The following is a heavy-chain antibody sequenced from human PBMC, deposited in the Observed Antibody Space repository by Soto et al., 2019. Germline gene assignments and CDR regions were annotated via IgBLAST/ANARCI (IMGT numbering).Heavy chain of an antibody. CDR3: AREGTYYYGSGSYRVDY. CDR1: GGTFSSYT. D-gene: IGHD3-10*01. V-gene: IGHV1-69*08. Sequence: QVQLVQSGAEVKKPGSSVKVSCKASGGTFSSYTISWVRQAPGQGLVWMGRIIPILGIANHAQKFQGRVTITADKSTSTAYMELSSLISEDTAVYYCAREGTYYYGSGSYRVDYWGQGTLVTVSS. CDR2: IIPILGIA. J-gene: IGHJ4*02.